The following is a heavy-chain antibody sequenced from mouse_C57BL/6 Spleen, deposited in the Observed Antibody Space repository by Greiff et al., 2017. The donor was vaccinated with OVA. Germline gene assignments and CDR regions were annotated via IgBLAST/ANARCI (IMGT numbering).Heavy chain of an antibody. Sequence: QVQLQQPGAELVKPGASVTLSCKASGYTFTSYWMQWVKQRPGQGLEWIGEIDPSDSYTNYNQKFKGKATLTVDTSSSTAYMQLSSLTSEDSAVYYCARTPYYYGSNAMDYWGQGTSVTVSS. V-gene: IGHV1-50*01. D-gene: IGHD1-1*01. CDR1: GYTFTSYW. J-gene: IGHJ4*01. CDR3: ARTPYYYGSNAMDY. CDR2: IDPSDSYT.